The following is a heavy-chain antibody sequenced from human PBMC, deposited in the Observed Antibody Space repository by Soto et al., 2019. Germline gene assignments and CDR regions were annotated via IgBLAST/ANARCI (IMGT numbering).Heavy chain of an antibody. D-gene: IGHD6-13*01. CDR3: AKDPGLSGTGSDY. J-gene: IGHJ4*02. Sequence: GGSLRLSCAASGFTFSSYAMSWVRQAPGKGLEWVSGISGSGGSTYYAYSVKGRFTISRDNSKNTLYLQMISLRAEETAVYYGAKDPGLSGTGSDYWGQGTLVTVSS. CDR2: ISGSGGST. CDR1: GFTFSSYA. V-gene: IGHV3-23*01.